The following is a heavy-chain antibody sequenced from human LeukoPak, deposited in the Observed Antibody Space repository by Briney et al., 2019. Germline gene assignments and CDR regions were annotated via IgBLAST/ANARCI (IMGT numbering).Heavy chain of an antibody. V-gene: IGHV3-30*18. D-gene: IGHD3-22*01. CDR1: GFTFSSCG. Sequence: GGSLRLSCAASGFTFSSCGMHWVRQAPGKGLEWVAVISFDGKNKYYADSVKGRFTISRDNSKNTLYLQMSSLRAEDTAVYYCAKGGSGYYYYYYGMDVWGQGTTVTVSS. J-gene: IGHJ6*02. CDR2: ISFDGKNK. CDR3: AKGGSGYYYYYYGMDV.